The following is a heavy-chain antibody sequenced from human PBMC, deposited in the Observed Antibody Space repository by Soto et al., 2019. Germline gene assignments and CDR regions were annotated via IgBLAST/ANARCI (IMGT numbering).Heavy chain of an antibody. CDR1: GFTFSSYG. CDR2: IWYDGSNK. J-gene: IGHJ4*02. CDR3: ARDEGWYSTYFDY. D-gene: IGHD4-4*01. V-gene: IGHV3-33*01. Sequence: QVQLVESGGGVVQPGRSLRLSCAASGFTFSSYGMHWVRQAPGKGLEWVAVIWYDGSNKYYADSVKGRFTISRDNSKNTMYLQMNSLRAEDTAVYYCARDEGWYSTYFDYWGQGTLVTVSS.